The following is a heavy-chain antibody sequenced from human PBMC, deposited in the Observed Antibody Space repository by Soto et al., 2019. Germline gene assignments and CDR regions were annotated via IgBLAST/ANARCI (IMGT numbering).Heavy chain of an antibody. CDR1: GGSVSSGSYY. CDR3: ASYSSGWYAVSH. D-gene: IGHD6-19*01. CDR2: IYYSGST. J-gene: IGHJ4*02. Sequence: QVQLQESGPGLVKPSETLSLTCTVSGGSVSSGSYYWSWIRQPPGKGLEWIGYIYYSGSTNYNPSLNSRVTISVATPKNQCPLKLSSVTAADTAVSDCASYSSGWYAVSHWGQGTLVTVSS. V-gene: IGHV4-61*01.